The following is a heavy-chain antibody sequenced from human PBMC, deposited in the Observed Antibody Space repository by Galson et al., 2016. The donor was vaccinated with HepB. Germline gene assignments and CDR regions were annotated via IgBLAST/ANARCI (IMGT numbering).Heavy chain of an antibody. CDR1: GFIFGDYA. CDR3: AKGIGSGWSDY. CDR2: LTWNGGII. D-gene: IGHD6-19*01. J-gene: IGHJ4*02. Sequence: SLRLSCAASGFIFGDYAMSWVRQSPGKGLEWVSGLTWNGGIIGYADSVKGRFTISRDNARNFLFLQMNNLRSEDTASYYCAKGIGSGWSDYWGPGTLVSVSS. V-gene: IGHV3-9*01.